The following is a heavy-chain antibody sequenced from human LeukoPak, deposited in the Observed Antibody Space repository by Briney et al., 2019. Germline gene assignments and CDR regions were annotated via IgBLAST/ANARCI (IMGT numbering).Heavy chain of an antibody. Sequence: ALVKVSCKASGYTFTGYYLHWVRQAPGHGLEWMGWINPNSGATNYAQKFQDRVTMTRDTSISTAYMELSRLRSDDTAVYYCARDVSSGPVNYWGQGALVTVSS. V-gene: IGHV1-2*02. CDR2: INPNSGAT. CDR1: GYTFTGYY. J-gene: IGHJ4*02. D-gene: IGHD6-19*01. CDR3: ARDVSSGPVNY.